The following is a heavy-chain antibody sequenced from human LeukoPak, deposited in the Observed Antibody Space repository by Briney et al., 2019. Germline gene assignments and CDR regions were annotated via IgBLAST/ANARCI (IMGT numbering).Heavy chain of an antibody. CDR3: ARRGYSYGYAAEYFDY. D-gene: IGHD5-18*01. V-gene: IGHV5-51*01. J-gene: IGHJ4*02. Sequence: GESLKISCKGSENGFTSYWIGWVRQMRGKGLEWMGSIYPGDSDTRYSPSFQGQVTISADKSINTAYLQWSSLKASDSAMYYCARRGYSYGYAAEYFDYWGQGTLVTVSS. CDR2: IYPGDSDT. CDR1: ENGFTSYW.